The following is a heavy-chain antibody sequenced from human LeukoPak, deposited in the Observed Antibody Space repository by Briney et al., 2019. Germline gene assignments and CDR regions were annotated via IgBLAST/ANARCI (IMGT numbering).Heavy chain of an antibody. CDR1: GFTFSSYG. V-gene: IGHV3-30*03. J-gene: IGHJ4*02. Sequence: PGRSLRLSCAASGFTFSSYGMHWVRQAPGKGLEWVAVISYDGSNKYYADSVKGRFTISRDNSKNTLYLQMNSLRAEDTAVYYCAREGYSSGHFDYWGQGTLVTVSS. D-gene: IGHD6-19*01. CDR2: ISYDGSNK. CDR3: AREGYSSGHFDY.